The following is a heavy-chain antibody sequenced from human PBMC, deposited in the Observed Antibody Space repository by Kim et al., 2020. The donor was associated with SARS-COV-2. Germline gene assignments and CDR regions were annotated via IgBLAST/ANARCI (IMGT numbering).Heavy chain of an antibody. V-gene: IGHV1-69*13. CDR2: IIPIFGTA. CDR1: GGTFSSYA. CDR3: ARSGVRGVIITPGDY. Sequence: SVKVSCKASGGTFSSYAISWVRQAPGQGLEWMGGIIPIFGTANYAQKFQGRVTITADESTSTAYMELSSLRSEDTAVYYCARSGVRGVIITPGDYRGQGTLVTVSS. D-gene: IGHD3-10*01. J-gene: IGHJ4*02.